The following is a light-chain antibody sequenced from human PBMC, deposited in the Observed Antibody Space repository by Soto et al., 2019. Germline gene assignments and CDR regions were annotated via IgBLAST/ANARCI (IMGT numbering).Light chain of an antibody. V-gene: IGKV1-5*01. J-gene: IGKJ2*01. CDR1: QSISSW. CDR3: QQYNSYPVH. CDR2: DAS. Sequence: DIQMTQSPSTLSASVGDRVTITCRASQSISSWLAWYQQKPVKAPKLLIYDASSLESGVPSRFSGSGSGTDFARTISSLQPDDFATYCCQQYNSYPVHFGQGTKLEIK.